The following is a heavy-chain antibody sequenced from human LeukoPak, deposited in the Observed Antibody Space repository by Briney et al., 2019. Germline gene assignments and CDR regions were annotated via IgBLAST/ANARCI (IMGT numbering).Heavy chain of an antibody. V-gene: IGHV3-30*18. CDR2: ISYAGGDQ. J-gene: IGHJ4*02. D-gene: IGHD5-24*01. Sequence: PGRSLRLSCAAPGFTFSSYGMHWVRQAPGKGLEWVALISYAGGDQFYEDSVQGRFTISRDNSKNTLYLQMNSLRAEDTAVYYCAKGLPHSVRWYYFDYWGQGTLVTVSS. CDR3: AKGLPHSVRWYYFDY. CDR1: GFTFSSYG.